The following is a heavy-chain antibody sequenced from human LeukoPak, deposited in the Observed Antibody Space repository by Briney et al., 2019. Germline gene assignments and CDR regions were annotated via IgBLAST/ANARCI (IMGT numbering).Heavy chain of an antibody. J-gene: IGHJ6*03. D-gene: IGHD1-1*01. V-gene: IGHV1-18*01. Sequence: GASVKASCKASGYTFTSYGISWVRQAPGQGLEWRGWISAYNGNTNYAQKLQGRVTMTADTSTSTAYMELRSLRSDDTAVYYCARVQALYYYYYMDVWGKGTTVTVSS. CDR1: GYTFTSYG. CDR2: ISAYNGNT. CDR3: ARVQALYYYYYMDV.